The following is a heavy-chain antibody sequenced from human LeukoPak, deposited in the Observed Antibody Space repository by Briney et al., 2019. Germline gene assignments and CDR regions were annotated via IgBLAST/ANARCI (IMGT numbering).Heavy chain of an antibody. V-gene: IGHV4-59*01. Sequence: PSETLSLTCTVSGGSISSYYWSWIRQPPGKGLEWIGYIYYSGSTNYNPSLKSRVTISVDTSKNQFSLKLSSVTAADQAVYYCARVCNCCGGDWYWYIDLWGRGTLVTVSS. CDR1: GGSISSYY. CDR2: IYYSGST. D-gene: IGHD2-21*01. J-gene: IGHJ2*01. CDR3: ARVCNCCGGDWYWYIDL.